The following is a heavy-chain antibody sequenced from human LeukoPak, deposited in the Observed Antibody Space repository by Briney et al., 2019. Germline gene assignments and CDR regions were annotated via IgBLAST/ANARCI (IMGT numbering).Heavy chain of an antibody. Sequence: PGRSLRLSCAASGFTFDDYAMHWVRQAPGKGLEWVSGISWNSGSIGYADSVKGRFTISRDNAKNSLYLQMNSLRAEDTAVYYCARGVVVAAKLDYWGQGTLVTVSS. CDR1: GFTFDDYA. J-gene: IGHJ4*02. CDR3: ARGVVVAAKLDY. CDR2: ISWNSGSI. V-gene: IGHV3-9*01. D-gene: IGHD2-15*01.